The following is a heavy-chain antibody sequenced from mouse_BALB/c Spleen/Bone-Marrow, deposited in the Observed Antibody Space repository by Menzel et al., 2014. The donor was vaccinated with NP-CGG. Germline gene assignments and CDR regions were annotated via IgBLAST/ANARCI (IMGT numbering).Heavy chain of an antibody. D-gene: IGHD2-4*01. CDR2: ISGGGSYT. CDR1: GFTFNSYG. CDR3: ARHAYYDQTEVSFVY. J-gene: IGHJ3*01. Sequence: EVKLEESGGGLVKSGGSLKLSCAASGFTFNSYGMTWVRQTPEKRLEWVATISGGGSYTFYPDSVKGRFTISRDNAKNNLYLQLGSLRSRDTALYYCARHAYYDQTEVSFVYWGQGTLVTVSA. V-gene: IGHV5-9-2*01.